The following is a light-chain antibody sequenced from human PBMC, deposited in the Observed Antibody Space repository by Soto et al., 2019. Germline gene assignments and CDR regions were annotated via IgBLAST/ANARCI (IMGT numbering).Light chain of an antibody. CDR2: GAS. Sequence: EIVVEMNTGALSLSGKERATLSCRAIQSVSSSYLAWYQQKPGQAPRLLISGASSRATGVPDRFSGSRSGTDFTLTISSLEPEDFVVYYCQQYGSSPLITFGQGTRLEIK. J-gene: IGKJ5*01. CDR3: QQYGSSPLIT. CDR1: QSVSSSY. V-gene: IGKV3-20*01.